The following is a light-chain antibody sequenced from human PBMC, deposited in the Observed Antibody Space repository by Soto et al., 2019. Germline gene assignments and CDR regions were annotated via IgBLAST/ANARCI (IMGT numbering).Light chain of an antibody. CDR3: QQYNNCPSWT. CDR2: GAS. Sequence: EIVMTQSPATLSVSPGERATLSCRASQSVSSNLAWYQQKPGQAPRLLIYGASTRATGIPARFSGSGSGTEFTLTISSLQSEDFAVYYCQQYNNCPSWTFRHGTQV. J-gene: IGKJ1*01. CDR1: QSVSSN. V-gene: IGKV3-15*01.